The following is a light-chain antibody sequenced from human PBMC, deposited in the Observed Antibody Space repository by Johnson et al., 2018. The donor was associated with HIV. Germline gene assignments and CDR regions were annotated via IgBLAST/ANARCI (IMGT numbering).Light chain of an antibody. Sequence: QLVLTQPPSVSAAPGQKVTISCSGSSSNIGNNYVSWYQQLPGTAPKLLIYDNNKRPSGIPDRFSGSKSATSATLGITGLQTGDEADYYCGTWDSSLGTYVCGTGTKVTV. V-gene: IGLV1-51*01. J-gene: IGLJ1*01. CDR2: DNN. CDR1: SSNIGNNY. CDR3: GTWDSSLGTYV.